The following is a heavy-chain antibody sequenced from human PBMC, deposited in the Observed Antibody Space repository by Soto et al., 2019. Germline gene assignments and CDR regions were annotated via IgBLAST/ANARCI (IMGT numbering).Heavy chain of an antibody. D-gene: IGHD3-22*01. CDR1: GFTFSSYS. Sequence: GGSLRLACEASGFTFSSYSMNWVRQAPGKGVEWLSYIYISDDSIKYADSVRGRFTISRDNAKNSLYLQMNNLRAEDTAIYYCATWDYDSRGYGPLRYWGQGTLVTVSS. J-gene: IGHJ4*02. CDR2: IYISDDSI. V-gene: IGHV3-48*01. CDR3: ATWDYDSRGYGPLRY.